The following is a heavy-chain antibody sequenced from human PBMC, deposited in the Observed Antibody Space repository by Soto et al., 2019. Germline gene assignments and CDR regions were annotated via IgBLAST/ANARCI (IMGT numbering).Heavy chain of an antibody. CDR1: GFTFSSYG. CDR2: ISYDGSNK. J-gene: IGHJ3*02. D-gene: IGHD3-16*02. CDR3: ARERVYDYVWGSYLGVAFDI. Sequence: LRLSCAASGFTFSSYGMHWVRQAPGKGLEWVAVISYDGSNKYYADSVKGRFTISRDNSKNTLYLQMNSLRAEDTAVYYCARERVYDYVWGSYLGVAFDIWGQGXMVTVSS. V-gene: IGHV3-30*03.